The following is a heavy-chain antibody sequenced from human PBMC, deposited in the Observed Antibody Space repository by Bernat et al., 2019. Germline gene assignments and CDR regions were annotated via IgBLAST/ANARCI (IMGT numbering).Heavy chain of an antibody. J-gene: IGHJ4*02. Sequence: EVQLGESGGGLVQPGGSLRLSCAASGFTFSSYWMHWVRQAPGKGLVWVSRINSDGSSINYADSVGGRFAISRDNANNTLYLQVIRLRAEDSAVYYCARRVRTGTEPYYFDDWGQGTLITVSS. D-gene: IGHD3-10*01. CDR2: INSDGSSI. CDR3: ARRVRTGTEPYYFDD. V-gene: IGHV3-74*01. CDR1: GFTFSSYW.